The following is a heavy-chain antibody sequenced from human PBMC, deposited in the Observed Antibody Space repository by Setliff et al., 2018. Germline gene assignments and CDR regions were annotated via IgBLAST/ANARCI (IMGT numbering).Heavy chain of an antibody. V-gene: IGHV4-59*01. Sequence: SETLSLTCAVCGGSFSAYYWSWIRQSPEKGLEWIGFFFYSGDSRYNPSLKSRVTMSVDASRNQFSLKLSPVTAADTAIYYCARDRSYYASGSFTKWFDYWGQGTLVTVSS. CDR3: ARDRSYYASGSFTKWFDY. J-gene: IGHJ4*02. CDR1: GGSFSAYY. D-gene: IGHD3-10*01. CDR2: FFYSGDS.